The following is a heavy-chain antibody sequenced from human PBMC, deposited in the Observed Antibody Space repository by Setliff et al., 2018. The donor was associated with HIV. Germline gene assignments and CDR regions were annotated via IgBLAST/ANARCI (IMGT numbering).Heavy chain of an antibody. J-gene: IGHJ3*02. CDR3: TRQSPVAGSGAFDI. V-gene: IGHV4-38-2*01. CDR1: GYSISSDYC. CDR2: MCHGGNNN. D-gene: IGHD6-19*01. Sequence: PSETLSLTCGVSGYSISSDYCWGWIRQPPGRGLEWIGNMCHGGNNNYYNPSLKSRITISLETSRNQFSLRVTSVTATDTAVYYCTRQSPVAGSGAFDIWGQGTMVTVSS.